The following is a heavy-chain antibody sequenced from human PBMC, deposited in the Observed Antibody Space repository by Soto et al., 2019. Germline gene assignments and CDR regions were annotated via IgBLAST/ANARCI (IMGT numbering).Heavy chain of an antibody. CDR3: AGSGFYGSGSRPYVSYS. J-gene: IGHJ4*02. V-gene: IGHV1-18*01. CDR1: GYTFSTYG. CDR2: ISGHGVNS. D-gene: IGHD3-10*01. Sequence: QVQLVQSGAEVKKPGASVKVSCQASGYTFSTYGISWVRQAPGQGLEWMGWISGHGVNSNYAQRLQGRVTVSTDTSTSTAYIELRNLRSDDTDVYYCAGSGFYGSGSRPYVSYSWGQGALVTVST.